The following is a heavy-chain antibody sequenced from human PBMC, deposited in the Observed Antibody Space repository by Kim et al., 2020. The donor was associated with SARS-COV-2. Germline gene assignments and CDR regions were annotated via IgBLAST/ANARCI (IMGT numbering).Heavy chain of an antibody. V-gene: IGHV5-51*01. Sequence: GESLKISCQGSGYTFTNYWIAWVRQMPGKGLEWMGVIYPGDSDTRYSPSFQGQVTISADKSISTAYPQWSSLKASDTGVYYCARRGEGSSYIPLYLDYWGQGALVTVSS. CDR3: ARRGEGSSYIPLYLDY. D-gene: IGHD3-3*01. CDR2: IYPGDSDT. J-gene: IGHJ4*02. CDR1: GYTFTNYW.